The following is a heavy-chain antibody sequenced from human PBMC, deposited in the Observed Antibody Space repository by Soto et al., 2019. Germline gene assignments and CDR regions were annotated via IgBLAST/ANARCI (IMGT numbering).Heavy chain of an antibody. Sequence: QLGGSLRLSCAASGFAFSRYAMNWVRQAPGKGLEWVSAISGSGTSTYYLIGSGTTTYYADSVKGRFTISRDNSKSTVSLQMDSLRAEDTAVYYCAAPSITTVALIDFWGQGILVTVSS. J-gene: IGHJ4*02. V-gene: IGHV3-23*01. CDR1: GFAFSRYA. CDR3: AAPSITTVALIDF. D-gene: IGHD4-17*01. CDR2: ISGSGTSTYYLIGSGTTT.